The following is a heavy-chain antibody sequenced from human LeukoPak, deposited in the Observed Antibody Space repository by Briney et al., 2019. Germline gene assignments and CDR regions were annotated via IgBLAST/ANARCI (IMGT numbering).Heavy chain of an antibody. V-gene: IGHV4-30-4*08. CDR2: IYYSGST. CDR3: ARRGNDFWSGYYQVPYYFDY. Sequence: WIRQPPGKGLEWIGYIYYSGSTYYNPSLKSRVTISVDTSKNQFSLKLSSVTAADTAVYYCARRGNDFWSGYYQVPYYFDYWGQGTLVTVSS. J-gene: IGHJ4*02. D-gene: IGHD3-3*01.